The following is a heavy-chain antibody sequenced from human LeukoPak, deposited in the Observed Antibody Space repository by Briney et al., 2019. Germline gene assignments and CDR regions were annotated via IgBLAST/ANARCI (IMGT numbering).Heavy chain of an antibody. CDR3: ARDICSGGSCYFDY. V-gene: IGHV3-21*01. CDR2: ISSSSSYI. CDR1: GFTFSSYS. D-gene: IGHD2-15*01. Sequence: GGSPRLSCAASGFTFSSYSMNWVRQAPGKGLEWVSSISSSSSYIYYADSVKGRFTISRDNAKNSLYLQMNSLRAEDTAVYYCARDICSGGSCYFDYWGQGTLVTVSS. J-gene: IGHJ4*02.